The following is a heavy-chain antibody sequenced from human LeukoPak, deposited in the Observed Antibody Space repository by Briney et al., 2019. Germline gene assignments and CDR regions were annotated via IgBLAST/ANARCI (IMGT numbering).Heavy chain of an antibody. V-gene: IGHV1-2*06. CDR2: INPNSGGT. CDR1: GYTFTGYY. D-gene: IGHD1-1*01. CDR3: ARDPGDSWNDMDY. J-gene: IGHJ4*02. Sequence: GASVKVSCKASGYTFTGYYMHWVRQAPGQGLEWMGRINPNSGGTNYAQKFQGRVTMTRDTSISTAYMELSRLRSDDTAVYYCARDPGDSWNDMDYWGQGTLVTVSS.